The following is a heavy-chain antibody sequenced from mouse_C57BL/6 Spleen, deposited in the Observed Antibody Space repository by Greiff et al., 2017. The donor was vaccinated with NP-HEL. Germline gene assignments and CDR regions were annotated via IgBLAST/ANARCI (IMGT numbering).Heavy chain of an antibody. CDR2: INPNNGGT. J-gene: IGHJ3*01. Sequence: VQLQQSGPELVKPGASVKISCKASGYTFTDYYMNWVKQSHGKSLEWIGDINPNNGGTSYNQKFKGKATLTVDKSSSTAYMELRSLTSEDSAVYYCARIYYGSSYEAYWGQGTLVTVSA. D-gene: IGHD1-1*01. CDR3: ARIYYGSSYEAY. V-gene: IGHV1-26*01. CDR1: GYTFTDYY.